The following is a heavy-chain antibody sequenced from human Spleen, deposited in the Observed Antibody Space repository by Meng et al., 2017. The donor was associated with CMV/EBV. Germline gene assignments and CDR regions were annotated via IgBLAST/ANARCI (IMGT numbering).Heavy chain of an antibody. CDR1: GYTFTGYY. J-gene: IGHJ5*02. Sequence: ASVKVSCKASGYTFTGYYMHWVRQAPGQGLEWMGWINPNSGGTNHAQKFQGRVTMTRDTSISTAYMELSRLRSDDTAVYYCARDSRDIVVVDWFDPWGQGTLVTVSS. CDR2: INPNSGGT. CDR3: ARDSRDIVVVDWFDP. V-gene: IGHV1-2*02. D-gene: IGHD2-15*01.